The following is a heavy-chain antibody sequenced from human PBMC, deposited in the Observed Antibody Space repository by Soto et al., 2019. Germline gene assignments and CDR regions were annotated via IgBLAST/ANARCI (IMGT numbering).Heavy chain of an antibody. D-gene: IGHD6-19*01. CDR1: GFTFNSYA. V-gene: IGHV3-64D*06. CDR2: ISSYGADT. Sequence: GGSLRLSCSASGFTFNSYAMHWVRQAPGKGLEFVSAISSYGADTYYVDSVKGRFAISRDNSKNTLYLQMSSLRAEDTALYYCVKEGYMRSDWYGQFDYWGQGALVTVSS. J-gene: IGHJ4*02. CDR3: VKEGYMRSDWYGQFDY.